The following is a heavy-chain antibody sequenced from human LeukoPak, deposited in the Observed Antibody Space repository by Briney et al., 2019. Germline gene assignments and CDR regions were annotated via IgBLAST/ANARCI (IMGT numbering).Heavy chain of an antibody. V-gene: IGHV3-23*01. J-gene: IGHJ4*02. D-gene: IGHD6-19*01. CDR1: GFTFRHYD. CDR3: ARGEQWLDS. Sequence: GGSLRLSCAASGFTFRHYDMTWVRQAPGKELEWVSRISDSGAKIHYADSVKGRFTISRDNSKNTLFLEMNILTAEDTAIYYCARGEQWLDSWGQGTLVTVSS. CDR2: ISDSGAKI.